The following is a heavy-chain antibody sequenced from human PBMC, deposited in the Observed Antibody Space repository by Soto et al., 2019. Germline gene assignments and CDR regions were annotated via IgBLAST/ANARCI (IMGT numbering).Heavy chain of an antibody. CDR2: ISYDGSNK. Sequence: QVQLVESGGGVVQPGRYLRLSCAASGFTFSSYAMHWVRQAPGKGLEWVAVISYDGSNKYYADSVKGRFTISRDNSKNTLYLQMNSLRAEDTAVYYCARDYKRGTAMVWGQGPLVTVSS. CDR3: ARDYKRGTAMV. CDR1: GFTFSSYA. J-gene: IGHJ4*02. D-gene: IGHD5-18*01. V-gene: IGHV3-30-3*01.